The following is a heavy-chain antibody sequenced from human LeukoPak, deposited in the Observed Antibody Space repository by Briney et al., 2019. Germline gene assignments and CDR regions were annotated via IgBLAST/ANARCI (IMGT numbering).Heavy chain of an antibody. J-gene: IGHJ4*02. CDR3: AKLRTTVTTGFDY. D-gene: IGHD4-17*01. V-gene: IGHV3-23*01. CDR1: GFTVSSNY. Sequence: GGSLRLSCATSGFTVSSNYMSWVRQAPGKGLEWVSAISGSGGSTYYADSVKGRFTISRDNSKNTLYLQMNSLRAEDTAVYYCAKLRTTVTTGFDYWGQGTLVTVSS. CDR2: ISGSGGST.